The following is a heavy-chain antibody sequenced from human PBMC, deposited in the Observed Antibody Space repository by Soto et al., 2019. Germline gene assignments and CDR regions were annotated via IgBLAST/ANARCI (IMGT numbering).Heavy chain of an antibody. V-gene: IGHV3-53*04. CDR3: AGGLITYDILTGYYKGDAFDF. CDR2: IYSGGST. J-gene: IGHJ3*01. CDR1: GFTVSSNY. Sequence: GGSLRLSCAASGFTVSSNYMSWVRQAPGKGLEWVSVIYSGGSTNYADSVKGRFTISRHNSKNTLYLQMNSLRAEDTAEYYGAGGLITYDILTGYYKGDAFDFWGQGTMVTVSS. D-gene: IGHD3-9*01.